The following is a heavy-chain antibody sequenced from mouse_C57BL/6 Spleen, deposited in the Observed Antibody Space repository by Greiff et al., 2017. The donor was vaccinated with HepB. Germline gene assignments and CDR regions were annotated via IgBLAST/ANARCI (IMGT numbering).Heavy chain of an antibody. Sequence: EVKVEESGEGLVKPGGSLKLSCAASGFTFSSYAMSWVRQTPEKRLEWVAYISSGGDYIYYADTVKGRFTISRDNARNTLYLQMSSLKSEDTAMYYCTRGSNGYYGYFDYWGQGTTLTVSS. J-gene: IGHJ2*01. CDR1: GFTFSSYA. CDR3: TRGSNGYYGYFDY. CDR2: ISSGGDYI. D-gene: IGHD2-3*01. V-gene: IGHV5-9-1*02.